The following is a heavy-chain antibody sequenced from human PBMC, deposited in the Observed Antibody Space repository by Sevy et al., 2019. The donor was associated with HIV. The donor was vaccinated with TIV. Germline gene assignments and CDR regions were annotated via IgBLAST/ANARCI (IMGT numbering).Heavy chain of an antibody. J-gene: IGHJ6*02. CDR2: ISAYNGNT. D-gene: IGHD3-22*01. CDR1: GYTFTSYG. Sequence: ASVKVSCKASGYTFTSYGISWVRQAPGQGLEWMGWISAYNGNTNYAQKLQGRVTMTTDTSTSTAYMELRSLRSDDTAVYYCARDRVYYHDSSGYLRKDYYGMDVWGQGTTVTVSS. V-gene: IGHV1-18*04. CDR3: ARDRVYYHDSSGYLRKDYYGMDV.